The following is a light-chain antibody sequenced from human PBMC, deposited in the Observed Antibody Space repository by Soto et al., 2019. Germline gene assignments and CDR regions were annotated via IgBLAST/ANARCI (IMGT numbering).Light chain of an antibody. J-gene: IGLJ1*01. CDR2: DVS. V-gene: IGLV2-14*01. Sequence: QSALTPPASVSGSPGQSITISCIGTSSDVGGYNYVSWYQQHPGKAPKLMIYDVSNRPSGVSNRFSGSKSGNTASLTISGLQAEDEADYYCSSYTSSSLYVFGTGTKLTVL. CDR1: SSDVGGYNY. CDR3: SSYTSSSLYV.